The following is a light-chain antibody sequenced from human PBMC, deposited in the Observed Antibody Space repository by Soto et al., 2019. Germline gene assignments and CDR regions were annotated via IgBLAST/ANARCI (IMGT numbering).Light chain of an antibody. V-gene: IGLV2-14*01. Sequence: QSALSQPASVSGSPGQSIAISCTGTSSDVGGYSHVSWYQQHPGKAPKLMIYEVYNRPSGVPNRFSGSKSGNTASLTISGLQAEDEADYYCSSYTGSSTWVFGGGTKLTVL. J-gene: IGLJ3*02. CDR2: EVY. CDR3: SSYTGSSTWV. CDR1: SSDVGGYSH.